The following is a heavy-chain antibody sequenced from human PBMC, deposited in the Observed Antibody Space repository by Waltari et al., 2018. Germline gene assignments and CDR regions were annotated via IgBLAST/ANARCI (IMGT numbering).Heavy chain of an antibody. CDR3: ARQTLGYCTSAACRRLET. D-gene: IGHD2-2*03. CDR2: IYYDGTT. CDR1: GYFITPGSL. J-gene: IGHJ5*02. Sequence: QVQLQESGPGLGRPSETLSLTCDVSGYFITPGSLWGWVRQPPGKGLEWIGNIYYDGTTYYNPSLSHRLMISLDTSKNQFSLRLNFVDVADTAVYYCARQTLGYCTSAACRRLETWGQGILVTVSS. V-gene: IGHV4-38-2*01.